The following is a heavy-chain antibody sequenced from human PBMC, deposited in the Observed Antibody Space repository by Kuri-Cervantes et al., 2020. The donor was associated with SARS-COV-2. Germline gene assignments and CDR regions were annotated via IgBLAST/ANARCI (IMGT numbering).Heavy chain of an antibody. CDR2: IYSCGST. CDR3: ARGPGDSSWYWSRHYYYGMDV. CDR1: GGSITSGNW. V-gene: IGHV3-66*03. J-gene: IGHJ6*04. D-gene: IGHD6-13*01. Sequence: GGSLRLSCAVSGGSITSGNWWSWVRQPPGKGLEWVSVIYSCGSTYYADSVKGRFTISRDNSKNTLYLQMNSLRAEDTAVYYCARGPGDSSWYWSRHYYYGMDVWGKGTTVTVSS.